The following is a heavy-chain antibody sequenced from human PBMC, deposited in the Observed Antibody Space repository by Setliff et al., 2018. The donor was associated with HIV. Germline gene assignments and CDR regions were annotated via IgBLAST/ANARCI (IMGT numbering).Heavy chain of an antibody. V-gene: IGHV3-30*02. CDR1: GFTFSSYG. CDR2: IRYDGTNK. Sequence: PGGSLRLSCAASGFTFSSYGMHWVRQPPGKGLEWVAFIRYDGTNKYYADSVKGRFTISRDNSKNTLYLQMNSLRAEDTAVYYCAKDAGSYSYVHEYFQHWGQGTLVTVSS. CDR3: AKDAGSYSYVHEYFQH. J-gene: IGHJ1*01. D-gene: IGHD5-18*01.